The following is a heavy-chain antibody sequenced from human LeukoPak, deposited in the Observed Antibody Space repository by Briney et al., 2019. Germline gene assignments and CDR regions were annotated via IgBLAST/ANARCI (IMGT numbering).Heavy chain of an antibody. CDR1: GYTFTGYY. CDR3: AAAGYCSGGSCYPNWFDP. Sequence: GASVKVSCKASGYTFTGYYMHWVRQAPGQGLEWMGRIHPNSGGTNYAQKFLGRVTMTRDTSISTAYMELSRLRSDDTAVYYCAAAGYCSGGSCYPNWFDPWGQGTLVTVSS. CDR2: IHPNSGGT. D-gene: IGHD2-15*01. V-gene: IGHV1-2*06. J-gene: IGHJ5*02.